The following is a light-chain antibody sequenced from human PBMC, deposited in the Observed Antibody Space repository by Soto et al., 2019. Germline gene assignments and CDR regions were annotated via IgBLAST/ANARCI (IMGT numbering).Light chain of an antibody. V-gene: IGLV1-40*01. Sequence: QSVLTQPPSVSGAPGQRVTISCTGSSSNIGAHYDVHWYQQLPGTAPKLLIYGNTNRPSGVPDRFSGSKSGTSASLAITGLQAEDEADYYCQSYDSSLSGFSVFGTGTKVTVL. CDR3: QSYDSSLSGFSV. J-gene: IGLJ1*01. CDR2: GNT. CDR1: SSNIGAHYD.